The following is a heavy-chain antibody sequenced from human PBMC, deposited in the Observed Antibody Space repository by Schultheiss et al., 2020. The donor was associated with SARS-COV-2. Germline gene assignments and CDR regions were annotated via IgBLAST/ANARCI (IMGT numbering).Heavy chain of an antibody. Sequence: GGSLRLSCAASGFTFSSYSMNWVRQAPGKGLEWVSAISGSGGSTYYADSVKGRFTISRDNSKNTLYLQMNSLRAEDTAVYYCARDYDILTGYYPIDYWGQGTLVTVSS. CDR2: ISGSGGST. V-gene: IGHV3-23*01. CDR3: ARDYDILTGYYPIDY. CDR1: GFTFSSYS. J-gene: IGHJ4*02. D-gene: IGHD3-9*01.